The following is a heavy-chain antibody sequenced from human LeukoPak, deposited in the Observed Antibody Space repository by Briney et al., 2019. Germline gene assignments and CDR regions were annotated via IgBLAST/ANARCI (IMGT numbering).Heavy chain of an antibody. Sequence: GGSLRLSCAASGFTISNTYISWVRQAPGKGLEWVSVTYVGGNTDSADFVKDRFTISTDNSKNTLYLQMNSLRAEDTAVYYCAKCQGGSCYHSDDYWGQGTLVTVSS. D-gene: IGHD2-15*01. CDR1: GFTISNTY. CDR2: TYVGGNT. V-gene: IGHV3-66*01. CDR3: AKCQGGSCYHSDDY. J-gene: IGHJ4*02.